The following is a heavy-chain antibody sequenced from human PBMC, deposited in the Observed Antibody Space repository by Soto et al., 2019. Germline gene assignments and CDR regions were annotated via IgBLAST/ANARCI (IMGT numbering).Heavy chain of an antibody. CDR2: IYYSGST. Sequence: PSETLSLTCTVSGGSISSSSYYWGWIRQPPGKGLEWIGSIYYSGSTYYNPSLKSRVTISVDTSKNQFSLKLSSVTAADTAVYYCARLPYDILTGYYRYFDYWGQGTLVTVSS. D-gene: IGHD3-9*01. J-gene: IGHJ4*02. CDR1: GGSISSSSYY. CDR3: ARLPYDILTGYYRYFDY. V-gene: IGHV4-39*01.